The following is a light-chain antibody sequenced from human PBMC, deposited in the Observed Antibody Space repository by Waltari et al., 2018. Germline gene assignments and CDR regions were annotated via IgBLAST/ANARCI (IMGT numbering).Light chain of an antibody. CDR1: QNINNY. CDR2: AAS. J-gene: IGKJ2*01. V-gene: IGKV1-39*01. Sequence: DIRMTQSPSSLSASVGDRVTITCRASQNINNYLNWYQQKPGKAPKLLIYAASTLPRGVPSRFSGSGSGTDFTLTISSLQPEDFATYYCQQSSSSPWYTFGQGTKLEI. CDR3: QQSSSSPWYT.